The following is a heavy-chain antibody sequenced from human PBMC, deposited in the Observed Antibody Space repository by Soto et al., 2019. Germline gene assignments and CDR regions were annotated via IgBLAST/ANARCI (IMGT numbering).Heavy chain of an antibody. CDR1: GGSISSYY. J-gene: IGHJ6*03. CDR3: ARLYYYGSGYNYYSYMDV. D-gene: IGHD3-10*01. Sequence: SETLSLTCTVSGGSISSYYWSWIRQPPGKGLEWIGYIYYSGSTNYNPSLKSRVTISVDTSKNQFSLKLSSVTAADTAVYYCARLYYYGSGYNYYSYMDVWGKGTTVTVSS. V-gene: IGHV4-59*08. CDR2: IYYSGST.